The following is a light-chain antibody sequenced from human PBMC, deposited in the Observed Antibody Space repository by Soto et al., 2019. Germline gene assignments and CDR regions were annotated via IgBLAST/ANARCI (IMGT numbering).Light chain of an antibody. CDR1: QSVSSY. CDR3: QHYANNSPIT. V-gene: IGKV3-20*01. CDR2: GAS. Sequence: EIVLTQSPATLSLSPVEIATLSFMASQSVSSYLAWYQQKPGQAPRLLISGASSRATGIPDRFSGSGSGTDFTLTISRLEPEDFALYYCQHYANNSPITFGQGTRLEIK. J-gene: IGKJ5*01.